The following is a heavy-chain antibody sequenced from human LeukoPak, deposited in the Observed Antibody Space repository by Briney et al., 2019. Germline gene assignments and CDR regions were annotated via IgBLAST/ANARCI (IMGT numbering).Heavy chain of an antibody. V-gene: IGHV3-23*01. J-gene: IGHJ4*02. D-gene: IGHD3-22*01. CDR1: GFTFSSYA. CDR2: ISGSGGST. CDR3: AKQDSSGYYSTSGYFDY. Sequence: PGGSLRLSCAASGFTFSSYAMSWVRHAPGKGLEWGSAISGSGGSTYYADSVKGRFTISRDNSKNTLYLQMNSLRAEDTAVYYCAKQDSSGYYSTSGYFDYWSQGTLVTVSS.